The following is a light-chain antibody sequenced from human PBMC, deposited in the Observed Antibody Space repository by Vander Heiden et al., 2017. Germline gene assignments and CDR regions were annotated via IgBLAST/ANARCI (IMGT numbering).Light chain of an antibody. CDR1: QSLLHSNGYNY. Sequence: IVMTQSPLSLPVTPGEPASISCRSSQSLLHSNGYNYLDWYLQKPGQSPQLLIYLGSNRASGVPDRFSGSGSGTDFTLKISRVEAKDVGVYYCMQALQTHTFGQGTKVEIK. V-gene: IGKV2-28*01. CDR3: MQALQTHT. J-gene: IGKJ1*01. CDR2: LGS.